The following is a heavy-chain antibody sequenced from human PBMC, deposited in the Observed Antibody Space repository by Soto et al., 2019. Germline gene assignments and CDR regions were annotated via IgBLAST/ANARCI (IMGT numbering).Heavy chain of an antibody. CDR2: ISSSSSYI. Sequence: EVQLMESGGGLVKPGGSLRLSCAASGFTFSSYSMNWVRQAPGKGLEWVSSISSSSSYIYYADSVKGRFTISRDNAKNSLYLQMNSLRAEDTAVYYCARLSGGSSSASRYDYWGQGTLVTVSS. D-gene: IGHD1-26*01. CDR3: ARLSGGSSSASRYDY. J-gene: IGHJ4*02. CDR1: GFTFSSYS. V-gene: IGHV3-21*01.